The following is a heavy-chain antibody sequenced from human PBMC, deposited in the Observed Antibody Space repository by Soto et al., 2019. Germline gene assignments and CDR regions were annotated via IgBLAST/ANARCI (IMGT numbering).Heavy chain of an antibody. V-gene: IGHV4-31*03. Sequence: SETLSLTCTVSGGSISSGGYYWSWIRQHPGKGLEWIGYIYYSGSTYYNPSLKRRVTISVDTSKNQFSLKLSSVTAADTAVYYCARERDGTTTGYDAFDIWGQGTMVTVSS. CDR1: GGSISSGGYY. CDR2: IYYSGST. CDR3: ARERDGTTTGYDAFDI. J-gene: IGHJ3*02. D-gene: IGHD1-1*01.